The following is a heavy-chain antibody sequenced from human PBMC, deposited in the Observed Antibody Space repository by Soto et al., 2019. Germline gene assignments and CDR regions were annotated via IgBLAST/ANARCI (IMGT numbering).Heavy chain of an antibody. J-gene: IGHJ4*02. Sequence: SETLSLTCTVSGGSISGGGNYWTWIRQHPGKGLEWIGYIHYSGSTHYNPSLKSRVSVSVDTSKNQFSMKLTSVTAADTAVYYCARISGYYSVDYWGQGTLVTVSS. D-gene: IGHD3-3*01. CDR1: GGSISGGGNY. CDR2: IHYSGST. V-gene: IGHV4-31*03. CDR3: ARISGYYSVDY.